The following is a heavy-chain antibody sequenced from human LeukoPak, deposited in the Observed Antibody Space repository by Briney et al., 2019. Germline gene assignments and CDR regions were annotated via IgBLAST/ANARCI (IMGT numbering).Heavy chain of an antibody. J-gene: IGHJ4*02. D-gene: IGHD5-24*01. CDR3: ARVLSRDGYNDY. CDR1: GGPISSSSYY. CDR2: IYYSGST. V-gene: IGHV4-39*07. Sequence: PSETLSLTCTVSGGPISSSSYYWGWIRQPPGKGLEWIGSIYYSGSTYYNPSLKSRVTISVDTSKNQFSLKLSSVTAADTAVYYCARVLSRDGYNDYWGQGTLVTVSS.